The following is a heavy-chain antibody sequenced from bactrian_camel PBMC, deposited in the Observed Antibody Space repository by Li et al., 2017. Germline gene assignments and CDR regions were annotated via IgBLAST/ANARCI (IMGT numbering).Heavy chain of an antibody. CDR3: VREVIASLIFGI. D-gene: IGHD4*01. CDR1: GDTHSSRC. CDR2: ISSDGRT. J-gene: IGHJ6*01. V-gene: IGHV3S55*01. Sequence: HVQLVESGGGSVQAGGSLRLSCAASGDTHSSRCMGWFRQAPGKEREGVAVISSDGRTYYADSVKGRFTISRDNAKNTVYLQMNGLKPEDSAVYYCVREVIASLIFGIWGQGTQVTVS.